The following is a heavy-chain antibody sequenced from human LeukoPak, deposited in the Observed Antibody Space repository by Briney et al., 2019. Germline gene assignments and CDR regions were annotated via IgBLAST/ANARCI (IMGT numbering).Heavy chain of an antibody. J-gene: IGHJ6*02. CDR1: GFTFSSYW. V-gene: IGHV3-74*01. CDR3: TRDHGLDV. CDR2: INSDGSAT. Sequence: GGSLRLSCAASGFTFSSYWMSWVRHAPGKGLMWVSQINSDGSATSCADPVKGRCTISRDNAKNMLYLEMNSLRVEDTAVYFCTRDHGLDVWGQGTTVTVSS.